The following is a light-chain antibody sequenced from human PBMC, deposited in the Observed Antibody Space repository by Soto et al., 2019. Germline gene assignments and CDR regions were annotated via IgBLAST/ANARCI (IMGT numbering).Light chain of an antibody. CDR2: DVS. Sequence: QSVLTQPASVSGSTGQSITISCTGTSSDVGGYNYVSWYQQHPGKAPKLMIYDVSNRPSGVSNRFSGSKSGNTASLTISGLQAEDEDDYYCSSYTSSSNVVFGGGTKLTVL. V-gene: IGLV2-14*01. CDR1: SSDVGGYNY. J-gene: IGLJ2*01. CDR3: SSYTSSSNVV.